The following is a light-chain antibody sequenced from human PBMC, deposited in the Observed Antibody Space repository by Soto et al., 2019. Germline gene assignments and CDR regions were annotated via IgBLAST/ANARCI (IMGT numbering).Light chain of an antibody. CDR3: QQYGSSPT. CDR1: QSVSSSY. Sequence: EIVLTQSPGTLSLSPGERVTLSCRASQSVSSSYLAWYQQRPGQAPRLLIYSASRRATGIPDRFSGSGSGTDFTLTISRLEAEDFAVYFCQQYGSSPTFGQGTKVDIK. J-gene: IGKJ1*01. V-gene: IGKV3-20*01. CDR2: SAS.